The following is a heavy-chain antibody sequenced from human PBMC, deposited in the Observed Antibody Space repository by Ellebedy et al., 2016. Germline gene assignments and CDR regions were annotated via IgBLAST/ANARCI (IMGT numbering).Heavy chain of an antibody. CDR1: GGSISSYY. CDR3: ARALTGLDNWFDP. CDR2: IYYSGST. J-gene: IGHJ5*02. D-gene: IGHD7-27*01. Sequence: SETLSLXXTVSGGSISSYYWSWIRQPPGKGLEWIGYIYYSGSTNYNPSLKSRVTISVDTSKNQFSLKLSSVTAADTAVYYCARALTGLDNWFDPWGQGTLVTVSS. V-gene: IGHV4-59*13.